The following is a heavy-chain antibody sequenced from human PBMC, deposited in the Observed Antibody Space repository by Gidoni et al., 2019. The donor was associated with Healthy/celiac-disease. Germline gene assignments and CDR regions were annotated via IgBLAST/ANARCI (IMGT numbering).Heavy chain of an antibody. CDR3: ARGDFDWTDDAFDI. D-gene: IGHD3-9*01. CDR2: ISSSSSYQ. CDR1: GFTFRDYY. J-gene: IGHJ3*02. Sequence: QVQLVESGGGLVKPGGSLGLSCAASGFTFRDYYMSWIRQAPGQGLEWVSYISSSSSYQKYADSVKGRFTISRDNAKNSLYLQMNSLRAEDTAVYYCARGDFDWTDDAFDIWGQGTMVTVSS. V-gene: IGHV3-11*06.